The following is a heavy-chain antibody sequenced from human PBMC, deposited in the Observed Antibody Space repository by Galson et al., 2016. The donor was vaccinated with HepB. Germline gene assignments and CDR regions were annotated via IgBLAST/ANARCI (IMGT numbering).Heavy chain of an antibody. CDR3: ARVVAVTRWFDP. CDR2: IYYSGST. V-gene: IGHV4-31*03. Sequence: TLSLTCSVSGGSISSGAYYWSWIRQHPGEGLEWIAHIYYSGSTYYNPSLKSRVTLSVDTSKNQFSLKLSSVTAADTAMYYCARVVAVTRWFDPWGQGTLVTVSS. J-gene: IGHJ5*02. D-gene: IGHD2-15*01. CDR1: GGSISSGAYY.